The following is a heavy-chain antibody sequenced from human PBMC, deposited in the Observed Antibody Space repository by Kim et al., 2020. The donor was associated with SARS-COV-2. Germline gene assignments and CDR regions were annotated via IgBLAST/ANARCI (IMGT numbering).Heavy chain of an antibody. V-gene: IGHV3-64D*06. D-gene: IGHD3-22*01. CDR3: VKLSLAYYYDSSGQS. J-gene: IGHJ5*02. Sequence: DSVKGRFTISRDNSKNTLYLQRSSLRAEDTAVYYCVKLSLAYYYDSSGQSWGQGTLVTVSS.